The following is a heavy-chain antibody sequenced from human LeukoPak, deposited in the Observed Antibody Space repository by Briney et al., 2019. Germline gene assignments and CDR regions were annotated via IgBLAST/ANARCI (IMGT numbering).Heavy chain of an antibody. CDR2: IRYDGSNK. CDR1: GFTFSSYG. Sequence: GGSLRLSCAASGFTFSSYGMHWVRQAPGKGLEWVAFIRYDGSNKYYADSVKGRFTISRDNSKNTLYLQMNSLRAEDTAVCYCAKVRAYYYYYYMDVWGKGTTVTVSS. CDR3: AKVRAYYYYYYMDV. V-gene: IGHV3-30*02. J-gene: IGHJ6*03.